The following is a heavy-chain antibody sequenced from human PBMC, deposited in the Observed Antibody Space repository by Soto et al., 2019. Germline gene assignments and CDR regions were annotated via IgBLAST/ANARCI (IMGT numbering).Heavy chain of an antibody. CDR3: EKADGEQWLILRLDN. Sequence: CLSWSAAGFNFKKFAIGWVRQAQGEGLEWVSGISCCGGSTFYADSVKGRFSLDRDDSKNTLSLQLNSLRVEETDHYYCEKADGEQWLILRLDNWGQGTQVTVSS. CDR2: ISCCGGST. D-gene: IGHD6-19*01. J-gene: IGHJ1*01. CDR1: GFNFKKFA. V-gene: IGHV3-23*01.